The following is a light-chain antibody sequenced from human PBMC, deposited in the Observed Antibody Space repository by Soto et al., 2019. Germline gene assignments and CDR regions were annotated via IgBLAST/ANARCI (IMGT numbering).Light chain of an antibody. CDR1: SSNIGNNY. J-gene: IGLJ1*01. Sequence: QSVLTQPPSVSAAPGQTVTISCSGSSSNIGNNYVSWYQQLPGTAPKLLIYENNKRPSGIPDRFSGSKSGTSATLGITGLQTGDEADYYCGTWDSSLSAYNYVFGTGTKVTVL. CDR2: ENN. V-gene: IGLV1-51*02. CDR3: GTWDSSLSAYNYV.